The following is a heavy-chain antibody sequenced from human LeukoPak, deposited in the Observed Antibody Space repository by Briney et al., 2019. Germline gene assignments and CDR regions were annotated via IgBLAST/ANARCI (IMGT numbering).Heavy chain of an antibody. Sequence: SETLSLTCAVYGGSFSGYYRSWIRQPPGKGLEVIGYIYYSGSTNYNPSLRSRVTMSVDTSKNQFSLKLSSVTAADTAVYFCARLTGYDWESSFDYWGQGTLVTVSS. CDR2: IYYSGST. J-gene: IGHJ4*02. CDR1: GGSFSGYY. D-gene: IGHD5-12*01. CDR3: ARLTGYDWESSFDY. V-gene: IGHV4-59*01.